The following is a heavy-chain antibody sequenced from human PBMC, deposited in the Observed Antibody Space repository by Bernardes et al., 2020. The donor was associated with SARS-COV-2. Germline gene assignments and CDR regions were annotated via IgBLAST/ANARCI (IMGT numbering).Heavy chain of an antibody. D-gene: IGHD3-16*01. V-gene: IGHV4-59*01. CDR2: IYYSGST. Sequence: SETLSLTCTVSGGSIGSYYWSWIRQPPGKGLEWIGYIYYSGSTNYNPSLDNRVTISVDKSRNQFSLKLNSLTPADTAVYYCARAIGGGAFDYWGQGTLVTVSS. J-gene: IGHJ4*02. CDR3: ARAIGGGAFDY. CDR1: GGSIGSYY.